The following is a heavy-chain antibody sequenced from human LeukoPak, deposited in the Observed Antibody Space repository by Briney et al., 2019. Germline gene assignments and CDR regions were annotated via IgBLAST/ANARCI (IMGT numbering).Heavy chain of an antibody. V-gene: IGHV4-59*08. D-gene: IGHD3-9*01. J-gene: IGHJ3*02. Sequence: SETLSLTCTVSGGSISSYYWTWIRQPPGKGLEWIGYIYNVRATNYNPSLRSRVTISVDTSKNQFSLRLNSVTAVDTAVYFCARRNILTEGEAFDIWGQGTLVTVSS. CDR3: ARRNILTEGEAFDI. CDR2: IYNVRAT. CDR1: GGSISSYY.